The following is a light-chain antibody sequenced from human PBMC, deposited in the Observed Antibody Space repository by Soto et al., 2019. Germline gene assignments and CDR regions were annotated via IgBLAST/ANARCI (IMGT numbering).Light chain of an antibody. CDR3: MLFLGRGAGV. CDR2: TTD. CDR1: SGSVSTSYY. Sequence: QAVVTQEPSFSVSPGGTVTLTCGLSSGSVSTSYYPSWYQQTPGLPPHTLIYTTDTRSSGVPDRFSGSILGNKAALTITGAQAVDESHYYCMLFLGRGAGVFGGGTKLTVL. J-gene: IGLJ3*02. V-gene: IGLV8-61*01.